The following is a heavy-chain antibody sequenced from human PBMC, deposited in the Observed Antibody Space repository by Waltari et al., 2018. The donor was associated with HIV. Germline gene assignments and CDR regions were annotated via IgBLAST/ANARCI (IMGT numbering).Heavy chain of an antibody. J-gene: IGHJ4*02. V-gene: IGHV4-38-2*02. CDR1: GYSISSGYY. D-gene: IGHD2-2*01. CDR3: ARDELVPAADEVSGGDY. Sequence: QVQLQESGPGLVKPSETLSLTCTVSGYSISSGYYWGWIRQPPGKGLEWIGSIYHSGSTYYNPSLKSRVTISVDTSKNQFSLKLSSVTAADTAVYYCARDELVPAADEVSGGDYWGQGTLVTVSS. CDR2: IYHSGST.